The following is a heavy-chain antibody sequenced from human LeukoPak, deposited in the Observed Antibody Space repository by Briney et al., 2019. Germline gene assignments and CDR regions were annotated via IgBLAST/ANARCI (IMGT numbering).Heavy chain of an antibody. CDR1: GGSFSGYY. D-gene: IGHD3-10*01. CDR3: ARHRGGYYYGSGQFRPTWFDP. J-gene: IGHJ5*02. CDR2: INHSGST. V-gene: IGHV4-34*01. Sequence: PSETLSLTCAVYGGSFSGYYWSWIRQPPGKGLEWIGEINHSGSTNYNPSLKSRVTISVDTSKNQFSLKLSSVTAADTAVYYCARHRGGYYYGSGQFRPTWFDPWGQGTLVTVSS.